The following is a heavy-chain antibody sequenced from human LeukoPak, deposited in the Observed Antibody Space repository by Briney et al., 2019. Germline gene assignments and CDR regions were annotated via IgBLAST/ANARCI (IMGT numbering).Heavy chain of an antibody. J-gene: IGHJ4*02. Sequence: PGGSLRLSCAASGFTFSSYAMSWVRQAPGQGLEWVSAISGSGGSTYYADSVKGRFTISRDNSKNTLYLQMNSLRAEDTAVYYCARIAAAGSASYFDYWGQGTLVTVSS. CDR2: ISGSGGST. D-gene: IGHD6-13*01. CDR1: GFTFSSYA. CDR3: ARIAAAGSASYFDY. V-gene: IGHV3-23*01.